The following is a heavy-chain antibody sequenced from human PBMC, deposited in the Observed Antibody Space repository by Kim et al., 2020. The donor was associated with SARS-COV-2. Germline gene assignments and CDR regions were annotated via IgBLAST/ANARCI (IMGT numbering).Heavy chain of an antibody. V-gene: IGHV3-30*07. CDR3: ARDQRSSSPGYYYYYGMDV. Sequence: GRFTIARDNAKNTLYLQMNSLRAADTAVYYCARDQRSSSPGYYYYYGMDVWGQGTTVTVSS. J-gene: IGHJ6*02. D-gene: IGHD6-13*01.